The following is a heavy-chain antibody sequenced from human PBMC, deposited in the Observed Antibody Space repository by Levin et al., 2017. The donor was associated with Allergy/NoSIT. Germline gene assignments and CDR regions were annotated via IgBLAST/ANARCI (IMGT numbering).Heavy chain of an antibody. Sequence: PSETLSLTCTVSAGSISGYFWSWIRQPPGKGLEWVGSIYYTGSATYNPSLQSRVTLSVDTSKNRFSLNLTSVTAADTAVYYCAKVRGYASGWRYFDYWGQGTLVTVSS. CDR3: AKVRGYASGWRYFDY. J-gene: IGHJ4*02. V-gene: IGHV4-59*01. CDR1: AGSISGYF. D-gene: IGHD6-19*01. CDR2: IYYTGSA.